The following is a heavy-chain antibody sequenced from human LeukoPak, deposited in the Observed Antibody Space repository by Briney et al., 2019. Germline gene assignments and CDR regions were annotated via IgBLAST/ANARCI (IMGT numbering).Heavy chain of an antibody. J-gene: IGHJ4*02. V-gene: IGHV3-21*01. CDR3: ARDLNFWSSHPKRAFDS. Sequence: GGSLRLSCAVSGFSFSRYGMTWVRQAPRKGLEWVSSISSSTGYIDYADSVKGRFTISRDNAKDSLYLQMNSLRAEDNAVYFCARDLNFWSSHPKRAFDSWGQGTLVTVSS. CDR1: GFSFSRYG. CDR2: ISSSTGYI. D-gene: IGHD3-3*01.